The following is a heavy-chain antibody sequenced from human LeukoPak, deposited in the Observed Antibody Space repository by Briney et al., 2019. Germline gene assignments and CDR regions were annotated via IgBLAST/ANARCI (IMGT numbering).Heavy chain of an antibody. V-gene: IGHV3-11*01. Sequence: GGSLRLSCAASGFTSSDYYMSWIRQAPGKGLEWVSYISSSGSTIYYADSVKGRFTISRDNAKNSLYLQMNSLRAEDTAVYYCARVGIAAVVEYFDYWGQGTLVTVSS. CDR2: ISSSGSTI. CDR3: ARVGIAAVVEYFDY. J-gene: IGHJ4*02. CDR1: GFTSSDYY. D-gene: IGHD6-13*01.